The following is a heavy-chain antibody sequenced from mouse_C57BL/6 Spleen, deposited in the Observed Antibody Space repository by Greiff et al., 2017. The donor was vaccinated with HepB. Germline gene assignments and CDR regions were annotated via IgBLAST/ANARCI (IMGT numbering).Heavy chain of an antibody. CDR1: GYTFTSYW. Sequence: VQLQQPGAELVRPGSSVKLSCKASGYTFTSYWMHWVKQRPIQGLEWIGNIDPSDSETHYNQKFKDKATLTVDKSSSTAYMQLSSLTSEDSAVYYCARSGYYGSSQADYWGQGTTLTVSS. D-gene: IGHD1-1*01. V-gene: IGHV1-52*01. CDR2: IDPSDSET. CDR3: ARSGYYGSSQADY. J-gene: IGHJ2*01.